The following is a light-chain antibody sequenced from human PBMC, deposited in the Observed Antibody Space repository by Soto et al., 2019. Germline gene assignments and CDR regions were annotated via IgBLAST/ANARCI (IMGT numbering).Light chain of an antibody. J-gene: IGLJ1*01. CDR3: CTYAGSSTFLYD. CDR2: EVS. Sequence: QSVLTQPASGSGSPGQSITISCTGTSSDVESYNLVSWYQQHPGKAPKLMIYEVSKRPSGVSNRFSGSKSGNTASLTISGLQVEDEADYYCCTYAGSSTFLYDFRPGTKHPVL. CDR1: SSDVESYNL. V-gene: IGLV2-23*02.